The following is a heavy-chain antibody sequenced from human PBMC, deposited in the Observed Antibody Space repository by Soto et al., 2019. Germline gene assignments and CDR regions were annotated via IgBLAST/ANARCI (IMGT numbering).Heavy chain of an antibody. CDR2: IYYSGST. J-gene: IGHJ3*02. D-gene: IGHD3-16*02. V-gene: IGHV4-59*01. CDR1: GGSISSYY. CDR3: ARVGPGYDYVWGSYRYIDAFDI. Sequence: SETLSLTCTVSGGSISSYYWSWIRQPPGKGLERIGYIYYSGSTNYNPSLKSRVTIPVGTSKNQFSLKLSSVTAADTAVYYCARVGPGYDYVWGSYRYIDAFDIWGQGTMVTVSS.